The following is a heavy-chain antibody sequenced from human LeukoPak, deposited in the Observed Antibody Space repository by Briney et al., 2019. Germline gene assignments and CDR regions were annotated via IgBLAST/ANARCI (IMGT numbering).Heavy chain of an antibody. D-gene: IGHD6-19*01. CDR1: GGTFSSYA. CDR2: IIPIFGTA. CDR3: ARGGSGSGWSNYYYYYMDV. J-gene: IGHJ6*03. V-gene: IGHV1-69*13. Sequence: ASVKVSCKASGGTFSSYAISWVRQAPGQGLEWMGGIIPIFGTANYAQKFQGRVTITADESTSTAYMELSSLRSEDTAVYYCARGGSGSGWSNYYYYYMDVWGKGTTVTISS.